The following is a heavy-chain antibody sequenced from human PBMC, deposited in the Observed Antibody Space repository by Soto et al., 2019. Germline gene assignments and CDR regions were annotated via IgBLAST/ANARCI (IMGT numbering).Heavy chain of an antibody. CDR2: INAGNGNT. CDR3: ARVYTVYFDWFQH. V-gene: IGHV1-3*01. CDR1: GYTFTSYA. D-gene: IGHD3-9*01. Sequence: ASVKVSCKASGYTFTSYAMHWVRQAPGKRLEWMGWINAGNGNTKYSQKFQGRVTITRDTSASTAYMELSSLRSEDTAVYYCARVYTVYFDWFQHWGQGTLVTVSS. J-gene: IGHJ1*01.